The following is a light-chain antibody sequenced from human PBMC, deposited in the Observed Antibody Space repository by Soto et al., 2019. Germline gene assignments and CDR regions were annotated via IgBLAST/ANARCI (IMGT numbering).Light chain of an antibody. Sequence: DIVMTQSPDSLAVSLGERATINCKSSQSVSNYLTWYQQKPGQPPKLLIYWASARESGVPDRFSGSGSGTDFTLTISSLQADDVAVYYCQQFYRSPFAFGAGTKVDLK. CDR2: WAS. CDR1: QSVSNY. J-gene: IGKJ3*01. CDR3: QQFYRSPFA. V-gene: IGKV4-1*01.